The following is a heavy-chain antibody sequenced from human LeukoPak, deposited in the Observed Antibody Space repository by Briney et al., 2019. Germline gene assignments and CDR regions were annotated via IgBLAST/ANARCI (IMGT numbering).Heavy chain of an antibody. Sequence: SVKVSCKASGGTFSSYAISWVRQAPGQGLEWMGRIIPILGIANYAQKFQGRVTITADQSTSTAYMELSSLRSEDTDVYYCARENDTAMVTGFLLDYWGQGTLVTVSS. D-gene: IGHD5-18*01. CDR3: ARENDTAMVTGFLLDY. CDR1: GGTFSSYA. V-gene: IGHV1-69*04. CDR2: IIPILGIA. J-gene: IGHJ4*02.